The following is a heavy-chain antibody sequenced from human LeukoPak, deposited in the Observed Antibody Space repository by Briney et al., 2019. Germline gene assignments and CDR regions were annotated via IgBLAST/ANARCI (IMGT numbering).Heavy chain of an antibody. Sequence: GGSLRLSCAASGFTFSSYSMNWVRQAPGKGLEWVSSISSSSSYIYYADSVKGRFTISRDNAKNSLYLQMNSLRAEDTAVYYCARVMVRGLPRGTFNYWGQGTLVTVSS. J-gene: IGHJ4*02. CDR3: ARVMVRGLPRGTFNY. D-gene: IGHD3-10*01. V-gene: IGHV3-21*01. CDR2: ISSSSSYI. CDR1: GFTFSSYS.